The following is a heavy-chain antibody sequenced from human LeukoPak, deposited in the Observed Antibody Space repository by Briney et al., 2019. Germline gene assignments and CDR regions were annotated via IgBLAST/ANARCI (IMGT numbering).Heavy chain of an antibody. CDR1: GYSFTSYW. V-gene: IGHV5-51*01. CDR3: ARHWVYDFWSGTTMDV. Sequence: GESLKISCKGSGYSFTSYWIGWVRQMPGKGLEWMGIIYPGDSDTRYSPSFQGQVTISADKSISTAYLQWSSLKASDTAMYYCARHWVYDFWSGTTMDVWGQGTTVTVPS. CDR2: IYPGDSDT. D-gene: IGHD3-3*01. J-gene: IGHJ6*02.